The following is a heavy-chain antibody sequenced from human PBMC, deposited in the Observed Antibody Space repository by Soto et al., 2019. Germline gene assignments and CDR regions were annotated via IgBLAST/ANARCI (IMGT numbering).Heavy chain of an antibody. Sequence: VVSLILACSSSGLIFSRAFVGWVRQPPVKGLEWVSSISNHACTTYYADSVKGRFYTSIDNSSDTLYLQMNSLRAEDTAVYYCASADENSQIDYWGQGTMVTVSS. CDR2: ISNHACTT. CDR1: GLIFSRAF. J-gene: IGHJ4*02. CDR3: ASADENSQIDY. V-gene: IGHV3-23*01. D-gene: IGHD5-18*01.